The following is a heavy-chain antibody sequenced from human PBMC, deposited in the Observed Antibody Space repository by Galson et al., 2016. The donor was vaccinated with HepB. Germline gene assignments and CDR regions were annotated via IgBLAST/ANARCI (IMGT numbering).Heavy chain of an antibody. CDR1: GGSISSGAYY. D-gene: IGHD5-18*01. V-gene: IGHV4-31*03. J-gene: IGHJ4*02. CDR3: ANLGYSYLFDY. Sequence: TLSLTCTVSGGSISSGAYYWAWIRHLPGKGLEWIGHIYYTGSTYYNPSLESRVSISVDTFKNQFSLDLSSVTAADTAVYYCANLGYSYLFDYWGRGTLVTVSS. CDR2: IYYTGST.